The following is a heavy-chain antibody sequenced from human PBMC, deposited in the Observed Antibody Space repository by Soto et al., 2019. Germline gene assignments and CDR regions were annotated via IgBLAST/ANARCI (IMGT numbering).Heavy chain of an antibody. CDR1: GYSFTSYW. CDR3: ARPLRRCSGGSCYSGDAFDI. CDR2: IYPGDSDT. Sequence: GESLKISCKGSGYSFTSYWIGWVRQMPGKGLEWMGIIYPGDSDTRYSPSFQGQVTISADKSISTAYLQWSSLKASDTAMYYCARPLRRCSGGSCYSGDAFDIWGQGTMVTVSS. J-gene: IGHJ3*02. D-gene: IGHD2-15*01. V-gene: IGHV5-51*01.